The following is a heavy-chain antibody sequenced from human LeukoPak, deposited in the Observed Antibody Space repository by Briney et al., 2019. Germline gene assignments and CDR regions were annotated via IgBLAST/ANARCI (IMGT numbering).Heavy chain of an antibody. CDR2: IKQDGSEK. J-gene: IGHJ4*02. CDR1: GFTFSSYW. V-gene: IGHV3-7*01. CDR3: AREIGGYSGYDVTTYFDY. Sequence: GGSLRLSCAASGFTFSSYWMSWVRQAPGKGLEWVANIKQDGSEKYYVDSVKGRFTIPRDNAKNSLYLQMNSLRAEDTAVYYCAREIGGYSGYDVTTYFDYWGQGTLVTVSS. D-gene: IGHD5-12*01.